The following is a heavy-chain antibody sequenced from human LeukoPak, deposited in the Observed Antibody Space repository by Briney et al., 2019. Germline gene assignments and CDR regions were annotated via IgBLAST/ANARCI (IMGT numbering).Heavy chain of an antibody. D-gene: IGHD4-11*01. Sequence: PGGSLRLSCAASGFTFSNAWMAWVRQAPGKGLEWVSAISGSGGSTYYADSVKGRFAISRDNSKNTLYLQKNSLRAEDTAVYYCGRLHPTDNWFDPWGQGTLVTVSS. CDR1: GFTFSNAW. V-gene: IGHV3-23*01. J-gene: IGHJ5*02. CDR2: ISGSGGST. CDR3: GRLHPTDNWFDP.